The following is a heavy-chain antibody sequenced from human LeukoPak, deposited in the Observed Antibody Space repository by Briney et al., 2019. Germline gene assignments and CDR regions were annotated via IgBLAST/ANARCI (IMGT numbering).Heavy chain of an antibody. CDR3: ARDGGYYDSSGYYYFDH. Sequence: PSETLSLTCTVSGGSISSYYWSWIRQPAGKGLEWIGRIYTSGSTNYNPSLKSRVTMSVDTSKNQFSLKLSSVTAADTAVYYCARDGGYYDSSGYYYFDHWGQGTLVTVSS. V-gene: IGHV4-4*07. D-gene: IGHD3-22*01. CDR2: IYTSGST. CDR1: GGSISSYY. J-gene: IGHJ4*02.